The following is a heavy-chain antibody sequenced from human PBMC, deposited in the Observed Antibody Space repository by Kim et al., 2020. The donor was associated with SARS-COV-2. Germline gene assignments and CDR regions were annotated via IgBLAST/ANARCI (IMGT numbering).Heavy chain of an antibody. D-gene: IGHD6-19*01. V-gene: IGHV3-48*03. CDR1: GFTFSSYE. Sequence: GGSLRLSCAASGFTFSSYEMNWVRQAPGKGLEWVSYISSSGSTIYYADSVKGRFTISRDNAKNSLYLQMNSLRAEDTAVYYCASLFSSGWYGRGWFDPWGQGTLVTVSS. J-gene: IGHJ5*02. CDR3: ASLFSSGWYGRGWFDP. CDR2: ISSSGSTI.